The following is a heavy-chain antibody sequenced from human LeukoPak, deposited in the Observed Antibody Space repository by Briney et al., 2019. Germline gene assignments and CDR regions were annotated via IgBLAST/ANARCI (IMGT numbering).Heavy chain of an antibody. Sequence: SETLSLTCTVSGDSVRSSSYFWAWIRQPPGKGLEWIANIYYSGSTYYNPSLKSRVTITLDTSKNQFSLNLTSVTAADTAVYYRARIGRYCSGGSCYSSDYWGQGTLVTVSS. CDR3: ARIGRYCSGGSCYSSDY. V-gene: IGHV4-39*07. D-gene: IGHD2-15*01. J-gene: IGHJ4*02. CDR1: GDSVRSSSYF. CDR2: IYYSGST.